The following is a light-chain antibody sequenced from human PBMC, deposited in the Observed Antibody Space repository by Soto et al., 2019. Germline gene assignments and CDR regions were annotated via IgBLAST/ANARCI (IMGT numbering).Light chain of an antibody. CDR1: QSVNNNY. V-gene: IGKV3-20*01. CDR2: AAS. Sequence: EIVLTQSPGTLSLSPGERAVLSCRASQSVNNNYLAWYQRKPGRAPRLLIYAASSRATGIRDRFIGRGSGTDFTLTITRLEPEDFAVYFCQQYGSSPPTFGQGTKVEFK. J-gene: IGKJ1*01. CDR3: QQYGSSPPT.